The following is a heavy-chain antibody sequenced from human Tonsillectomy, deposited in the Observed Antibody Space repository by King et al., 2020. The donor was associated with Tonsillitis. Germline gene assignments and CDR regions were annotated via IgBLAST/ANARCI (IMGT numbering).Heavy chain of an antibody. V-gene: IGHV2-5*02. CDR1: GFSLSTSGVG. J-gene: IGHJ4*02. D-gene: IGHD5-18*01. CDR2: IYWDDDK. CDR3: AHRGRGVDTVMASFDY. Sequence: ITLKESGPTLVKPTQTLTLTCTFSGFSLSTSGVGVGWIRQPPGKALEWLALIYWDDDKRYSPSLKSRLTITKDTSKNQVVLTMTNMDPVDTATYYCAHRGRGVDTVMASFDYWGQGTLVTVSS.